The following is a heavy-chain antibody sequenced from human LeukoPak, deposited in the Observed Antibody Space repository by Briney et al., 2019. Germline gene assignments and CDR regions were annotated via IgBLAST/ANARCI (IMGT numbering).Heavy chain of an antibody. CDR1: RGSFNGYY. CDR3: ARGFILRYSSSRCYYMDV. Sequence: SETLSLTCAVYRGSFNGYYWSWIRQPPGKGLEWIGEINHSGSTNYNPSLKSRVTISVDTSKNQFSLKLSSVTAADTAVYYCARGFILRYSSSRCYYMDVWGKGTTVTVSS. D-gene: IGHD6-13*01. V-gene: IGHV4-34*01. CDR2: INHSGST. J-gene: IGHJ6*03.